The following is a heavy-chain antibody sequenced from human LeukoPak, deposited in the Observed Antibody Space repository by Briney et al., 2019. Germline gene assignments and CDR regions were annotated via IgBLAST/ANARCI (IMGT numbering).Heavy chain of an antibody. CDR3: ARDLTSVPTR. D-gene: IGHD4-17*01. Sequence: PGGSLRLSCAGSGFTFSSDSMNWVRQAPGKGLEWGSYISSSGNTKHYVDSVKGRFTISRDNAKNSVYLQMNSLRNEDTAVYYCARDLTSVPTRWGQGTLVTVSS. CDR2: ISSSGNTK. V-gene: IGHV3-48*02. J-gene: IGHJ4*02. CDR1: GFTFSSDS.